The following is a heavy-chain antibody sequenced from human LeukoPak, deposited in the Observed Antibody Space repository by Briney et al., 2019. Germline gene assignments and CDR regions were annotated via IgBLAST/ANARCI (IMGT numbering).Heavy chain of an antibody. CDR2: SYLGDCDT. D-gene: IGHD6-19*01. Sequence: GAFLQISCKGSGSFFTNYWLGLGRPLPGKGLEGMGISYLGDCDTKYSQSYHDQVTISSNKYIGNAYLQWGSLKATDTAMYYYARHRVAVGVPDYWGQGTLVTVSS. CDR1: GSFFTNYW. V-gene: IGHV5-51*01. CDR3: ARHRVAVGVPDY. J-gene: IGHJ4*02.